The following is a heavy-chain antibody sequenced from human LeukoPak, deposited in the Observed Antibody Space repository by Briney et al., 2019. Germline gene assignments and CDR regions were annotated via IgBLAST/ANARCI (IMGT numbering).Heavy chain of an antibody. CDR3: ARTRWELLDY. CDR2: IYTSGST. J-gene: IGHJ4*02. V-gene: IGHV4-61*02. CDR1: GGSISSGSYY. Sequence: SETLSLTCTVSGGSISSGSYYWSWIRQPAGKGLEWIGRIYTSGSTNYNPSLKSRLTISVDTSKNQFSLKLSSVTAADTAVYYCARTRWELLDYWGQGTLVTVSS. D-gene: IGHD1-26*01.